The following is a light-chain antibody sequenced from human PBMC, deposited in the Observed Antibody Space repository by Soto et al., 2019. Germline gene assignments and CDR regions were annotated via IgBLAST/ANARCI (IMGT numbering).Light chain of an antibody. J-gene: IGKJ3*01. Sequence: EIVLTQSPAALSLSPGEKVTLSCRASQSVGTSLAWYQQKPGQTPRLLIYDASNRATGIPARFSGSGSGTEVTLSIISLEPEDSARYFCQQRSNLPPFTFGPGTRVEIK. CDR2: DAS. V-gene: IGKV3-11*01. CDR3: QQRSNLPPFT. CDR1: QSVGTS.